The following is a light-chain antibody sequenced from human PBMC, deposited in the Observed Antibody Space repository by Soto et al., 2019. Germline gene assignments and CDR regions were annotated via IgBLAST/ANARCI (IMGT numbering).Light chain of an antibody. CDR3: QQYNFYSRT. Sequence: DIQMTQSPSTLSASVGDTVTITCRASQTISNWLAWYQQKPGKAPKLLIYKASSLQSVVPSRFSGIGSGTEFTLTISSLQPDDFATYYCQQYNFYSRTFGQGTKVEIK. CDR2: KAS. J-gene: IGKJ1*01. CDR1: QTISNW. V-gene: IGKV1-5*03.